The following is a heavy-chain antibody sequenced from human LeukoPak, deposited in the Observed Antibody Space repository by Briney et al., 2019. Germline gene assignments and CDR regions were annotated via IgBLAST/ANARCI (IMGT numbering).Heavy chain of an antibody. D-gene: IGHD3-22*01. Sequence: ASVKVSCKASGYTFTSYGISWVRQAPGQGLEWMGWISAYNGNTNYAQKLQGRVTMTTDTSTSTAYMELRSLRSDDTAVYYCTRSDGIVVVTEFDYWGQGTLVTVSS. CDR1: GYTFTSYG. CDR3: TRSDGIVVVTEFDY. CDR2: ISAYNGNT. V-gene: IGHV1-18*01. J-gene: IGHJ4*02.